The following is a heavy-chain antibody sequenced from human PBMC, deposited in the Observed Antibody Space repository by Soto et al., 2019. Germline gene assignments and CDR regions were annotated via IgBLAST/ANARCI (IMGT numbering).Heavy chain of an antibody. CDR2: IYYSGST. J-gene: IGHJ4*02. D-gene: IGHD1-26*01. Sequence: SETLSLTCTVSGGSVSSGSYYWSWIRQPPGKGLEWIGYIYYSGSTNYNPSLKSRVTISVDTSKNQFSLKLSSVTAADTAVYYCARDPLYSGSHQDYWGQGTLVTVSS. V-gene: IGHV4-61*01. CDR3: ARDPLYSGSHQDY. CDR1: GGSVSSGSYY.